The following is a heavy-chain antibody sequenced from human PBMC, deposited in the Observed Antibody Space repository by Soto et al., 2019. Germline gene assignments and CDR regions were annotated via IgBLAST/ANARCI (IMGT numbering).Heavy chain of an antibody. CDR2: IYYSGST. V-gene: IGHV4-59*01. Sequence: SETLSLTCTVSGGSISSYYWSWIRQPPGKGLEWIGYIYYSGSTNYNPSLKSRVTISVDTSKNQFSLKLSSVTAADTAAYYCARTLGKYNWFDPWGQGTLVTAPQ. D-gene: IGHD3-10*01. CDR1: GGSISSYY. CDR3: ARTLGKYNWFDP. J-gene: IGHJ5*02.